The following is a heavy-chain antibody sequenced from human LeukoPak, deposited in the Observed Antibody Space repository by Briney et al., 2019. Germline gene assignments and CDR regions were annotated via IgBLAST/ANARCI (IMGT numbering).Heavy chain of an antibody. CDR1: GLTFSHYA. D-gene: IGHD1-26*01. J-gene: IGHJ4*02. V-gene: IGHV3-30*04. Sequence: GGSLRLSCAAPGLTFSHYAMNWVRRAPGKGLEWVAVISFDATKAYYADAVKGRFPISRDNSNSTLFLQMNSLRENDTAVYHCARGRGATKKYWGQGTLVTVSS. CDR2: ISFDATKA. CDR3: ARGRGATKKY.